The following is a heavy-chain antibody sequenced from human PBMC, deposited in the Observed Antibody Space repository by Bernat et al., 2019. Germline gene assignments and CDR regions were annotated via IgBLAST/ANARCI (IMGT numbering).Heavy chain of an antibody. J-gene: IGHJ4*02. CDR3: GRGIMVGVPAASY. V-gene: IGHV1-2*05. Sequence: QVQLVQSGAEVKKPGASVKVSCKASGYTFTGYYLHWVRQAPGQGLEWMGRINPDNGGTNYAQKLQGRVTMTRDTTMSTAYMGLSSLRSDDTDVYYCGRGIMVGVPAASYWGQGTLVTVSS. CDR1: GYTFTGYY. D-gene: IGHD2-2*01. CDR2: INPDNGGT.